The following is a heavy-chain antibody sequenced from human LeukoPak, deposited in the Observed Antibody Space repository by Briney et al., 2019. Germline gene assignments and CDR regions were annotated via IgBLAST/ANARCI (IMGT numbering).Heavy chain of an antibody. J-gene: IGHJ3*02. D-gene: IGHD3-9*01. CDR2: ISGSGGST. V-gene: IGHV3-23*01. CDR3: AKDPLGSDWLYRKDAFDI. Sequence: GGSLRLSCAASGFTFSSYAMSWVRQAPGKGLEWVSAISGSGGSTYYADSVKGRFTISRDNSKNTLYLQMNSLRAEDTAVYYCAKDPLGSDWLYRKDAFDIWGQGTMATVSS. CDR1: GFTFSSYA.